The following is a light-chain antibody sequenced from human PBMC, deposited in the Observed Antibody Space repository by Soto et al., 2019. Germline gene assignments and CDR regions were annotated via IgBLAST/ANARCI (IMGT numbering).Light chain of an antibody. CDR3: SSYTSSFTLV. CDR2: DVS. J-gene: IGLJ2*01. CDR1: SSDVGGYIY. Sequence: QSVLTQPASVSGSPGQSITISCTGTSSDVGGYIYVSWYQQHPGKAPKLMIYDVSNRPSGVSNRFSGSKSGNTASLTISGLQAEDEAHYYCSSYTSSFTLVFGGGTKLTVL. V-gene: IGLV2-14*01.